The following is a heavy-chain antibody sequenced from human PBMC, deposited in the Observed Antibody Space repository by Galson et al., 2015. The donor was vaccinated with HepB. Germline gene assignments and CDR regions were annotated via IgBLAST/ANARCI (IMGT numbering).Heavy chain of an antibody. D-gene: IGHD3-3*01. CDR1: GYTFTGYY. CDR3: ARDSTNYDFWSGSPIAVDY. CDR2: INPNSGGT. J-gene: IGHJ4*02. V-gene: IGHV1-2*02. Sequence: SVKVSCKASGYTFTGYYMHWVRQAPGQGLEWMGWINPNSGGTNYAQKFQRRVTMTRDTSISTAYMELSRPRSDDTAVYYCARDSTNYDFWSGSPIAVDYWGQGTLVTVSS.